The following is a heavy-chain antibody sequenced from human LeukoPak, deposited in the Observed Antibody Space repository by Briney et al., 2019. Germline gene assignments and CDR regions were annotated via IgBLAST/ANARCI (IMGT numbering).Heavy chain of an antibody. CDR3: ARGEWLISYYFDY. Sequence: GGSLRLSCAASGFTFSSYWMSWVRQAPGKGLEWVANIKQDGSEKYYVDSVKGRFTISRDNAKSSLYLQMNSLRAEDTAVYYCARGEWLISYYFDYWGQGTLVTVSS. V-gene: IGHV3-7*01. CDR1: GFTFSSYW. CDR2: IKQDGSEK. D-gene: IGHD6-19*01. J-gene: IGHJ4*02.